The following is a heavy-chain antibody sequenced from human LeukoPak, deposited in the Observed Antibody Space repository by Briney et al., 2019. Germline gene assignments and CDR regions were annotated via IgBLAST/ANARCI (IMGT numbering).Heavy chain of an antibody. CDR2: ISGSGAST. J-gene: IGHJ6*02. V-gene: IGHV3-23*01. CDR1: GFTFTSYA. CDR3: AKDSVDTAMAPGEPTTKYYYGMDV. D-gene: IGHD5-18*01. Sequence: QPGGSLRLSCAASGFTFTSYALSWVRQAPGKGLEWVSAISGSGASTYYADSVKGRFTISRDNSKNTLYLQMNSLRAEDTAVYYCAKDSVDTAMAPGEPTTKYYYGMDVWGQGTTVTVSS.